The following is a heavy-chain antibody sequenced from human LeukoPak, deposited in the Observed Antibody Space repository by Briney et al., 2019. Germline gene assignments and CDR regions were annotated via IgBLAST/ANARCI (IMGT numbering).Heavy chain of an antibody. V-gene: IGHV4-39*07. CDR1: GGSFSSSSYY. J-gene: IGHJ4*02. CDR3: ARDPGYCSGGSCSHFDY. CDR2: IYYSGST. D-gene: IGHD2-15*01. Sequence: SETLSLTCTVSGGSFSSSSYYWGWIRQPPGKGLEWIGSIYYSGSTYYNPSLKSRVTISVDTSKNQFSLKLSSVTAADTAVYYCARDPGYCSGGSCSHFDYWGQGTLVTVSS.